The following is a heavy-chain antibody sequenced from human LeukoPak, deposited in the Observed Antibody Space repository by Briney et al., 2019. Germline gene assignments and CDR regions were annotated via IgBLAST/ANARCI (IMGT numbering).Heavy chain of an antibody. V-gene: IGHV1-46*01. CDR3: AANVDTDTQIDY. CDR1: GYTFTSYY. J-gene: IGHJ4*02. D-gene: IGHD5-18*01. Sequence: GASVKVSCKASGYTFTSYYMHWVRQAPGQGLEWMGIINPSGGSTSYAQKFQGRVTMTRDASTSTVYMELSSLRSEDTAVYYCAANVDTDTQIDYWGQGTLVTVSS. CDR2: INPSGGST.